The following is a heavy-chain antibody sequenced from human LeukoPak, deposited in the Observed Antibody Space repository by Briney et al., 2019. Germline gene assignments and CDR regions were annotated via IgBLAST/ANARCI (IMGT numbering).Heavy chain of an antibody. V-gene: IGHV1-69*05. J-gene: IGHJ5*02. CDR1: GGTFSSYA. CDR3: ARYSVAAPWFDP. D-gene: IGHD2-15*01. Sequence: SVKVSCKASGGTFSSYAISWVRQAPGQGLEWMGGIIPIFGTANYAQKFQGRVTITTDESTSTAYMELSSLRSEDTAVYYCARYSVAAPWFDPWGQGTLVTVSS. CDR2: IIPIFGTA.